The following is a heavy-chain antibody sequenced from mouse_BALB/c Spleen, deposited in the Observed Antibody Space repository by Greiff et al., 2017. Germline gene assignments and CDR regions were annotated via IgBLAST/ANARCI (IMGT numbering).Heavy chain of an antibody. D-gene: IGHD1-1*01. J-gene: IGHJ2*01. CDR2: ISTYYGDA. V-gene: IGHV1S137*01. CDR1: GYTFTDYA. CDR3: AREALLRYLFDY. Sequence: VQLQQSGAELVRPGVSVKISCKGSGYTFTDYAMHWVKQSHAKSLEWIGVISTYYGDASYNQKFKGKATMTVDKSSSTAYMELARLTSEDSAIYYCAREALLRYLFDYWGQGTTLTVSS.